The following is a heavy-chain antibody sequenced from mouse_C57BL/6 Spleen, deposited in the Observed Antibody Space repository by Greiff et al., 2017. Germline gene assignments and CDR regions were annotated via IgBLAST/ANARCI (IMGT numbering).Heavy chain of an antibody. D-gene: IGHD1-1*01. CDR2: ISDGGSYT. CDR3: ARDRIYYYGSSYKDD. V-gene: IGHV5-4*01. J-gene: IGHJ2*01. CDR1: GFTFSSYA. Sequence: EVKVVESGGGLVQPGGSLKLSCAASGFTFSSYAMSWVRQPPDTRLEWVATISDGGSYTYYPDNIKGRFTIFKDNAKNNLYLQMSHLKSEDTAMYYCARDRIYYYGSSYKDDWGKGTTLTVSS.